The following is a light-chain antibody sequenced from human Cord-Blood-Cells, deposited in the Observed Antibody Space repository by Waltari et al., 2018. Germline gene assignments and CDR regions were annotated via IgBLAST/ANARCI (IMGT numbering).Light chain of an antibody. CDR2: AAS. CDR3: QQSYSTPYT. J-gene: IGKJ2*01. V-gene: IGKV1-39*01. CDR1: QSISSY. Sequence: DIQMTQSPSSLSASVGDRVTITCRASQSISSYLNWYQQKPGKAPKLLIYAASSLQSGVPSRFSGSGSGTEFTHTISSLQPEDFATYYCQQSYSTPYTFGQGTKLEIK.